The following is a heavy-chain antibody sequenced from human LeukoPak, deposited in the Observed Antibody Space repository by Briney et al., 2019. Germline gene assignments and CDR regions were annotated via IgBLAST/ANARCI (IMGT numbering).Heavy chain of an antibody. CDR2: IYWDNDK. CDR3: AHRLPSGSPWPFGYFDY. CDR1: GFSLSNNGVG. J-gene: IGHJ4*02. V-gene: IGHV2-5*02. Sequence: GSGPTLVNPTQTLTLTCTFSGFSLSNNGVGVGWIRQPPGKALEWLAVIYWDNDKRYNPSLNSRLAITKDTSRNQVVLTMTNMDPVDTATYYCAHRLPSGSPWPFGYFDYWGQGTLATVSS. D-gene: IGHD3-3*01.